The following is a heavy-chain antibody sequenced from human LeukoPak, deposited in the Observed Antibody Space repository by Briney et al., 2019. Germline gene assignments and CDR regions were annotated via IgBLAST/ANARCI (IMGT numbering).Heavy chain of an antibody. V-gene: IGHV1-69*04. Sequence: SVKVSCKASGGTFGSYAISWVRQAPGQGLEWMGRIIPIFGIANYAQKFQGRVTITADKSTSTAYMELSSLRSEDTAVYYCARGRSTYYYYYYGMDVWGQGTTVTVSS. CDR1: GGTFGSYA. D-gene: IGHD1-26*01. CDR3: ARGRSTYYYYYYGMDV. J-gene: IGHJ6*02. CDR2: IIPIFGIA.